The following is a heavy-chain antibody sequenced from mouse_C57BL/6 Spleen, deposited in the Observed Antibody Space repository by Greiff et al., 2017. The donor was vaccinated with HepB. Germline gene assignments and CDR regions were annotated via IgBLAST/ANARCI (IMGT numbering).Heavy chain of an antibody. Sequence: VMLVESGPGLVQPSQSLSITCTVSGFSLTSYGVHWVRQSPGKGLEWLGVIWSGGSTDYNAAFISRLSISKDNSKSQVFFKMNSLQADDTAIYYCARNYPSNTTVVASYWYFDVWGTGTTVTVSS. D-gene: IGHD1-1*01. CDR1: GFSLTSYG. V-gene: IGHV2-2*01. CDR2: IWSGGST. J-gene: IGHJ1*03. CDR3: ARNYPSNTTVVASYWYFDV.